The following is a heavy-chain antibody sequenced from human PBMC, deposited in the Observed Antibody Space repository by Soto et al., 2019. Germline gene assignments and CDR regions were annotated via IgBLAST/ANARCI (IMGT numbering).Heavy chain of an antibody. V-gene: IGHV4-30-4*01. CDR2: IFYRGST. Sequence: QVQLQESGPGLVKPSQTLSLTCTVSGGSISSDDNYWSWIRQPPGKGLEWIGYIFYRGSTYYNPSLKSRVTISVDTSKSQFSLKLSSVTAADTAVYYCARDRYSSGTYYFDYWGQGTLVTVSS. CDR1: GGSISSDDNY. J-gene: IGHJ4*02. D-gene: IGHD6-19*01. CDR3: ARDRYSSGTYYFDY.